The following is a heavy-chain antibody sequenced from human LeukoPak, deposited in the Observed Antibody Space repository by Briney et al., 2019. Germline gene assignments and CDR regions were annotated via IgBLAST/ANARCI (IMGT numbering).Heavy chain of an antibody. D-gene: IGHD6-6*01. CDR3: ARVSDSSSPGGFR. V-gene: IGHV1-2*02. J-gene: IGHJ4*02. CDR2: INPNSGGT. Sequence: ASVKVSCKASGYTFTGYYMHWVRQAPGQGLEWMGWINPNSGGTNYAQKFQGRVTMTSDTSISTAYMELSRLRSDDTAVYYCARVSDSSSPGGFRWGQGTLVTVSS. CDR1: GYTFTGYY.